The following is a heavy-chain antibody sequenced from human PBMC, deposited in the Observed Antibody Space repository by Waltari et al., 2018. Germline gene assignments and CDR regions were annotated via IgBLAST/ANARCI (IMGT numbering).Heavy chain of an antibody. Sequence: QVQLQQWGAGLLKPSETLSLTCAVYGGSFSGYYWSWIRQPPGKGLEWIGEINHSGRTNHNPSLKSRVTISVDTSKNQFSLKLSSVTAADTAVYYCARRYSYGVFDYWGQGTLVTVSS. V-gene: IGHV4-34*01. CDR2: INHSGRT. CDR1: GGSFSGYY. D-gene: IGHD5-18*01. J-gene: IGHJ4*02. CDR3: ARRYSYGVFDY.